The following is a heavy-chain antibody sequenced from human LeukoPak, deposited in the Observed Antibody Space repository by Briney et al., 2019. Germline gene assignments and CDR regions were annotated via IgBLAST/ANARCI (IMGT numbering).Heavy chain of an antibody. V-gene: IGHV4-39*01. CDR3: ARLVGPSSGWYYYYYGMDV. D-gene: IGHD6-19*01. CDR2: IYYSGST. CDR1: GGSISSSSYY. Sequence: SETLSLTCTVSGGSISSSSYYWGWMRQPPGKGREWIGSIYYSGSTYYNPSLKSRVTISVDTSKNQFSLKLSSVTAADTAVYYCARLVGPSSGWYYYYYGMDVWGQGTTVTVSS. J-gene: IGHJ6*02.